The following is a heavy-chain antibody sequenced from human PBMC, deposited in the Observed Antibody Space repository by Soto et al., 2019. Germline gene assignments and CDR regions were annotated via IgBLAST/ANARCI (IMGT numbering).Heavy chain of an antibody. V-gene: IGHV4-31*11. CDR3: AAAHMGVAVPKWFDP. J-gene: IGHJ5*02. CDR2: ISYDGTA. Sequence: QVQLQESGTGLVKPSQTLSLTCVVSGGSISRGGHYWIWLRQNPGKGLEFLGYISYDGTAYYNPSLKSRLTLSIDKAENQFSLKLRSVTAADTAVYYCAAAHMGVAVPKWFDPWGHGPLVTVSS. D-gene: IGHD6-19*01. CDR1: GGSISRGGHY.